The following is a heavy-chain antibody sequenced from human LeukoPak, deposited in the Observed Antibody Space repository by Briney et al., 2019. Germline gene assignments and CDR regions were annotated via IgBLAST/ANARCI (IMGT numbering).Heavy chain of an antibody. CDR3: ARVRETYYYGSGSYYFDY. Sequence: GGSLRLSCAASGFTVSSNYMSWVRQAPGKGLEWVSVIYSSGSTYYADSVKGRFTISRDNSKNTLYLQMNSLRAEDTAVYYCARVRETYYYGSGSYYFDYWGQGTLVTVSS. CDR1: GFTVSSNY. D-gene: IGHD3-10*01. CDR2: IYSSGST. J-gene: IGHJ4*02. V-gene: IGHV3-53*01.